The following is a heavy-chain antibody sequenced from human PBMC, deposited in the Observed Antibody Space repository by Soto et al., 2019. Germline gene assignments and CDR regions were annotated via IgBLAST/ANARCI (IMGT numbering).Heavy chain of an antibody. Sequence: EVQLLESGGRLVQPGGSLRLSCAASGFTFSSYAMTWVRQAPGKWLEWVSAISGSGGTTYYAESVKGRFSISRDNFKNTLSLQMNSLRAEDTAVYYCAVRGANSWSRIDYWGQGTLVTVSS. J-gene: IGHJ4*02. CDR1: GFTFSSYA. D-gene: IGHD6-13*01. CDR2: ISGSGGTT. CDR3: AVRGANSWSRIDY. V-gene: IGHV3-23*01.